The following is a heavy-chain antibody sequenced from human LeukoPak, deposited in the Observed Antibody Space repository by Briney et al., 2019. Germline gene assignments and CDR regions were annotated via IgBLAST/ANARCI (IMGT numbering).Heavy chain of an antibody. J-gene: IGHJ5*02. CDR3: ARDLQGYSSSWYHLTGWFDP. V-gene: IGHV4-34*01. D-gene: IGHD6-13*01. Sequence: PSETLSLTCAIYGGSFSGYYWSWIRQPPGKGLEWIGEINHSGSTNYNPSLKSRVTISVDTSKNQFSLKLSSVTAADTAVYYCARDLQGYSSSWYHLTGWFDPWGQGTLVTVSS. CDR1: GGSFSGYY. CDR2: INHSGST.